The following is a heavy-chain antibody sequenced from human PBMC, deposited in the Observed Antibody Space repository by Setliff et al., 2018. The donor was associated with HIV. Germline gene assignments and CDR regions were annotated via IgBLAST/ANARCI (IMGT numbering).Heavy chain of an antibody. CDR3: ARSRPRSMDFYMDV. Sequence: SETLSLTCTVSGGSISSYYWSWIRQSPGKGLEWLGYIYYSGSTNYNPSLKSRVTISVDTSKNQFSLKLSSVTAADTAVYYCARSRPRSMDFYMDVWGKGTTVTVSS. J-gene: IGHJ6*03. CDR1: GGSISSYY. CDR2: IYYSGST. D-gene: IGHD2-8*01. V-gene: IGHV4-59*01.